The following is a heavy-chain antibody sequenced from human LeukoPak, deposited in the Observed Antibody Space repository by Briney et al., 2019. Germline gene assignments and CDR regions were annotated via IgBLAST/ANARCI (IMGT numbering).Heavy chain of an antibody. CDR2: IYYSGST. J-gene: IGHJ4*02. V-gene: IGHV4-34*01. D-gene: IGHD6-19*01. CDR3: ARGSEDSSGWWGFDY. Sequence: SETLSLTCAVYGGSFSGYYWSWICQPPGKGLEWIGSIYYSGSTYYNPSLKSRVTISVDTSKNQFSLKLSSVTAADTAVYYCARGSEDSSGWWGFDYWGQGTLVTVSS. CDR1: GGSFSGYY.